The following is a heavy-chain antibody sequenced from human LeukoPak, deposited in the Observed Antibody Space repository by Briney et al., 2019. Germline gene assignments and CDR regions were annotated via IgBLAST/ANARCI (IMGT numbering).Heavy chain of an antibody. J-gene: IGHJ4*02. V-gene: IGHV3-30*04. CDR2: ISYDGSNK. D-gene: IGHD3-9*01. CDR1: GFTFSSYA. CDR3: ARDFPILRYFDWSYTLDY. Sequence: PGGSLRLSCAASGFTFSSYAMHGVRQAPAKGLEWLAVISYDGSNKYYADSVKGRFTISRHNSKNTLYLHMDCLRDEDTAVYYCARDFPILRYFDWSYTLDYWGQGTLVTVSS.